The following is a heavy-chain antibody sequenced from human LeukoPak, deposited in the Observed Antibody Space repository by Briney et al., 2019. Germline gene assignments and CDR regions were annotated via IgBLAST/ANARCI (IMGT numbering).Heavy chain of an antibody. V-gene: IGHV1-2*02. CDR2: INPLSAGT. D-gene: IGHD6-19*01. J-gene: IGHJ4*02. CDR3: ATYRSAWSWFDF. CDR1: GYTFTVYY. Sequence: ASVTVSCKASGYTFTVYYIHWVRQAPGQGLEWMGWINPLSAGTNYAQQFHGRVTMTRDTSISTAYMELSRLTSDDTALYYCATYRSAWSWFDFWGQGTLVTVSS.